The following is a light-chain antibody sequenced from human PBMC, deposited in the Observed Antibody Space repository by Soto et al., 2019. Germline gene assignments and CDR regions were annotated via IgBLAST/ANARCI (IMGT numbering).Light chain of an antibody. J-gene: IGKJ5*01. CDR3: QQRSNWPIT. V-gene: IGKV3-11*01. Sequence: EIVLAQSPATLSLSPGERATLSCRASQSVSSYLAWYQQKPGQAPRLLIYDASTRATGIPARFSGSGSGTDFTLTISSLEPEDFAVYYCQQRSNWPITFGHGTRLE. CDR2: DAS. CDR1: QSVSSY.